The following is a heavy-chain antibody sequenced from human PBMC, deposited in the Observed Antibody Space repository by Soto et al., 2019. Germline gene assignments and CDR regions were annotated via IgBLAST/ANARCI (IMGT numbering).Heavy chain of an antibody. Sequence: GESLKISCAASGFTFSSYGMHWVRQAPGKGLEWVAVIWYDGSNKYYADSVKGRFTISRDNSKNTLYLQMNSLRAEDTAVYYCASMTTVTTGGDYWGQGTLVTVSS. J-gene: IGHJ4*02. CDR1: GFTFSSYG. V-gene: IGHV3-33*01. CDR2: IWYDGSNK. CDR3: ASMTTVTTGGDY. D-gene: IGHD4-17*01.